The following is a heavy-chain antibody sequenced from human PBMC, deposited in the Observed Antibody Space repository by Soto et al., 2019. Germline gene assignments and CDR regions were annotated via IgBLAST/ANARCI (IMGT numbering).Heavy chain of an antibody. CDR3: ATSRYCSGGSCYSFSNWFDP. V-gene: IGHV1-24*01. CDR1: GYTLTELS. CDR2: FDPEDGET. Sequence: ASVKVSCKVSGYTLTELSMHWVRQAPGKGLEWMGGFDPEDGETIYAQKFQGRVTMTEDTSTDTAYMELSSLRSEDTAVYYCATSRYCSGGSCYSFSNWFDPWGQATLVTVSS. D-gene: IGHD2-15*01. J-gene: IGHJ5*02.